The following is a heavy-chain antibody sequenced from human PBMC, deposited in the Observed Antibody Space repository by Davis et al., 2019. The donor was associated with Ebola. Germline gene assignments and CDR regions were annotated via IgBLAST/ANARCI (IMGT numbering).Heavy chain of an antibody. CDR3: AREVASAGLD. CDR2: IHHSGHT. V-gene: IGHV4-39*07. CDR1: GGPISTNTYF. D-gene: IGHD6-13*01. J-gene: IGHJ4*02. Sequence: PSETLSLTCKVSGGPISTNTYFWAWIRQPPGKRLEWIGSIHHSGHTYYKPSLKGRVTILVDTSENQFSLRLSPVTAADTAIYYCAREVASAGLDWGQGTLVTVS.